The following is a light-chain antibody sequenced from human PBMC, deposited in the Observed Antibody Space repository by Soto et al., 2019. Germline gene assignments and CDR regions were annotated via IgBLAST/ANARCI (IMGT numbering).Light chain of an antibody. CDR1: QSVSSY. CDR3: QQRGNWPPT. J-gene: IGKJ2*01. V-gene: IGKV3-11*01. Sequence: EIVLTQSPATLSLSPGERATLSCRASQSVSSYLAWYQQKPGQAPRLLIYDASNRATGIPARFSGSGSGTDFTLTISSLEPEDFAVYYCQQRGNWPPTFGQGTKLEIK. CDR2: DAS.